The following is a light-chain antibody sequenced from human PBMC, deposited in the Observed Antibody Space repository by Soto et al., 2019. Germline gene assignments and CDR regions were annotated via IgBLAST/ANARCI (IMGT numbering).Light chain of an antibody. V-gene: IGKV3-15*01. J-gene: IGKJ4*01. CDR1: QSVSTS. CDR2: AAS. Sequence: ETVMTQSPATLSVSPGERATLSCRASQSVSTSLAWYQQKPGQAPRLLIYAASTRATGIPTRFRGSGSGTEFTLTINSLQPEDFAVYYCQQYADWPALTFGGGTKVE. CDR3: QQYADWPALT.